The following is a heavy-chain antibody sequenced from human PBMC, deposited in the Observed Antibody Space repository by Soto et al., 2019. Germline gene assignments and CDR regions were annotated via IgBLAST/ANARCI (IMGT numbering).Heavy chain of an antibody. J-gene: IGHJ4*02. CDR2: LKSKTDGGTT. V-gene: IGHV3-15*01. D-gene: IGHD6-13*01. CDR3: TGSSWSF. Sequence: PGGSLRLSCAASGFTLINAWMSWVRQAPGKGLEWVGRLKSKTDGGTTDYTTPVKGRFTISRDDSKNTLYLQMSSLKTEDTAVYYCTGSSWSFWGQGTLVTSPQ. CDR1: GFTLINAW.